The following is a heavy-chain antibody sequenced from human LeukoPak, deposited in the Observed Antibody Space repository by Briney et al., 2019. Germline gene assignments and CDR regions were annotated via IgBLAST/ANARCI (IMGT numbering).Heavy chain of an antibody. CDR3: TTIPPYYGMDV. Sequence: PSETLSLTCAVYGGSFSGYYWSWIRQPPGKVLEWIGEINHSGSTNYNPSLKSRVTISVDTSKNQFSLKLSSVTAADTAVYYCTTIPPYYGMDVWGQGTTVTVSS. CDR2: INHSGST. J-gene: IGHJ6*02. D-gene: IGHD3-9*01. V-gene: IGHV4-34*01. CDR1: GGSFSGYY.